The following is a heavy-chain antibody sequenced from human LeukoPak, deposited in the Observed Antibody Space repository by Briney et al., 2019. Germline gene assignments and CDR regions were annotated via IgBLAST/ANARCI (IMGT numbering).Heavy chain of an antibody. CDR3: ARDLGEQLGYYFDY. D-gene: IGHD6-6*01. CDR2: ISSSSSYI. CDR1: GFTFSSYS. V-gene: IGHV3-21*01. Sequence: PGGSLRLSCAASGFTFSSYSMNWVRQAPGKGLEWVSSISSSSSYIYYADSVKGRFTISRDNAKNSLYLQMNSLRTEDTAVYYCARDLGEQLGYYFDYWGQGTLVTVSS. J-gene: IGHJ4*02.